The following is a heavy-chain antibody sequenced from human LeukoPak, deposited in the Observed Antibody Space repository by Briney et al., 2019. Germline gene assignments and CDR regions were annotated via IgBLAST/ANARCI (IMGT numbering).Heavy chain of an antibody. CDR2: IYYGRGT. D-gene: IGHD6-13*01. CDR1: GASFSSSTYY. V-gene: IGHV4-39*01. CDR3: ARHAGGIAAAGTRPFDY. J-gene: IGHJ4*02. Sequence: PSETLSLTCTVSGASFSSSTYYWGWVRQPPGKGLEWIGSIYYGRGTYYHPSLKSRVTMSVDTSQKQFSLKLSSVTAADTAVYYCARHAGGIAAAGTRPFDYWGQGTLVTVSS.